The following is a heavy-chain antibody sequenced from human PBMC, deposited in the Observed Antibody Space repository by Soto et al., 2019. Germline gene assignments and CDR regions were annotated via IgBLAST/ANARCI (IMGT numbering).Heavy chain of an antibody. D-gene: IGHD4-17*01. CDR2: IWYDGSNK. CDR1: GFTFSSYG. J-gene: IGHJ3*02. CDR3: AGVTTVVRGDAFDI. V-gene: IGHV3-33*01. Sequence: QVQLVESGGSVVQPGRSLRLSCAASGFTFSSYGMHWVRQAPGKGLEWVAVIWYDGSNKYYADSVKGRFTISRDNSKNTLYLQMNSLRAEDTAVYYCAGVTTVVRGDAFDIWGQGTMVTVSS.